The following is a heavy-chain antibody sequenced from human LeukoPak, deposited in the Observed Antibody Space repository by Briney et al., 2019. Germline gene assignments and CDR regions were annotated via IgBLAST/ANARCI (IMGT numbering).Heavy chain of an antibody. CDR3: ARGMIAVASYNSGGSERGPVFDP. J-gene: IGHJ5*02. V-gene: IGHV1-69*04. D-gene: IGHD6-19*01. Sequence: SVKVSCKASGGTFSSYAISWVRQAPGQGLEWMGRIIPILGIANYAQKFQGRVTITADESTSTAYMELSSLRSEDTAVYYCARGMIAVASYNSGGSERGPVFDPWGQGTLVTVSS. CDR2: IIPILGIA. CDR1: GGTFSSYA.